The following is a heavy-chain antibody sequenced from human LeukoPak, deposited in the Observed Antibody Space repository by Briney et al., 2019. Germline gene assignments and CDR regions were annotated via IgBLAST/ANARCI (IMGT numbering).Heavy chain of an antibody. D-gene: IGHD1-26*01. Sequence: GESLQISCQVSGSPFTTSWLGWVRQLPGKGLEWMGIIYPGDSDTRYSPSLQGQVTISADKSINTAYLQWSSLKASDTAMYYCARPHALDRTTKHYFDYWGQGTLVTVSS. CDR1: GSPFTTSW. CDR2: IYPGDSDT. J-gene: IGHJ4*02. CDR3: ARPHALDRTTKHYFDY. V-gene: IGHV5-51*01.